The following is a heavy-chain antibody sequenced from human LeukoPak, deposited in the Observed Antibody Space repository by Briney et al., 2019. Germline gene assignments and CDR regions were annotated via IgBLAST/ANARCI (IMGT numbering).Heavy chain of an antibody. Sequence: GGSLRLSCAASGFTFSSYAMTWVRQAPGKGLEWVSIISDSGGSTYYADSVKGRFTISRDNSKNTLYLQMNSLRAEDTAVYYCAKDGPYCSSFSCYIDYWGQGTLVTVSS. D-gene: IGHD2-2*02. J-gene: IGHJ4*02. CDR1: GFTFSSYA. CDR3: AKDGPYCSSFSCYIDY. V-gene: IGHV3-23*01. CDR2: ISDSGGST.